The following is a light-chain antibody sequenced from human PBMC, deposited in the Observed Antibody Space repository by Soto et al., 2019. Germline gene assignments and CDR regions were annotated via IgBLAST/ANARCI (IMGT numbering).Light chain of an antibody. CDR1: QAIIND. V-gene: IGKV1-17*01. CDR3: LQHNTYPLT. CDR2: AAS. Sequence: DIQMTQSPSSLSASVGDTVTITCRASQAIINDLAWYQQKPGKAPQRLIHAASSLQGGVPSRFIGSGSGTEFTLTISSLQPEDFATYYCLQHNTYPLTFGGGTKVEIK. J-gene: IGKJ4*01.